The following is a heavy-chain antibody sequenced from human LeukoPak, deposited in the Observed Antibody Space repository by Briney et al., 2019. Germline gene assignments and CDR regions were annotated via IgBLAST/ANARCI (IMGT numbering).Heavy chain of an antibody. J-gene: IGHJ4*02. D-gene: IGHD5-24*01. V-gene: IGHV3-48*04. CDR1: GFTFSYYR. Sequence: GGSLRLSCAASGFTFSYYRMNWVRQAPGKGLEWVSYISSSSSTIYYADSVKGRFTISRDNAKNSLYLQMNSLRAEDTAVYYCAKKMDTWGQGTLVTVSS. CDR2: ISSSSSTI. CDR3: AKKMDT.